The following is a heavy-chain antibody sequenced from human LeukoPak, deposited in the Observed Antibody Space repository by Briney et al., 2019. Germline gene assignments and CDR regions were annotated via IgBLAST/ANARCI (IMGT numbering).Heavy chain of an antibody. D-gene: IGHD3-22*01. CDR2: IYHSGST. J-gene: IGHJ3*02. CDR3: ARDGSYYDSPDLDDAFDI. Sequence: PSETLSLTCTVSGYSISSGYYWGWIRQPPGKGLEWIGSIYHSGSTYYNPSLKSRVTISVDTSKNQFSLRLSSVTAADTAVYYCARDGSYYDSPDLDDAFDIWGQGTMVTVSS. V-gene: IGHV4-38-2*02. CDR1: GYSISSGYY.